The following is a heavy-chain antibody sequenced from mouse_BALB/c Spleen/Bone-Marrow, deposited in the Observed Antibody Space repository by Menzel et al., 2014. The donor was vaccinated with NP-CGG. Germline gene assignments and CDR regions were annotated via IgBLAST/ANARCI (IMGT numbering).Heavy chain of an antibody. Sequence: QVQLQQPGAELVRPGASVKLSCKASGYTFTSYWINWVKQRPERGLEWIGNIYPSDSYTNYNQKFKDKATLTVDKSSSTAYMQLSSPTSEDSAVYYCTRVRGYGSRAWFAYWGQGTLVTVSA. CDR2: IYPSDSYT. J-gene: IGHJ3*01. D-gene: IGHD1-1*01. V-gene: IGHV1-69*02. CDR1: GYTFTSYW. CDR3: TRVRGYGSRAWFAY.